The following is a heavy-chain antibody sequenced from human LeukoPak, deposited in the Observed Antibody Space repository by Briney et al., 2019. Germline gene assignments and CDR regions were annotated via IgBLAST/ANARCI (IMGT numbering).Heavy chain of an antibody. Sequence: PGGSLRLSCAASGSTFSSYAMSWVRQASGKGLEWVSAISGSGGSTYYADSVKGRFTISRDNSKNTLCLQMNSLRAEDTAVYYCAKDWVNRIAPSFDYWGQGTLVTVSS. V-gene: IGHV3-23*01. CDR2: ISGSGGST. CDR1: GSTFSSYA. J-gene: IGHJ4*02. D-gene: IGHD6-13*01. CDR3: AKDWVNRIAPSFDY.